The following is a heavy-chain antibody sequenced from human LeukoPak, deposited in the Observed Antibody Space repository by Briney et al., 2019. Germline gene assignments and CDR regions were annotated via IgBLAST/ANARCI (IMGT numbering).Heavy chain of an antibody. CDR1: GGTFSSYA. CDR3: ARDPTPPVDTAMARQSSAPYYYYGMDV. V-gene: IGHV1-69*04. CDR2: IFPILGIA. Sequence: ASVKVSCKASGGTFSSYAISWVRQAPGQGLEWMGRIFPILGIANYAQKFQGRVTITADKSTSTAYMELSSLRSEDTAVYYCARDPTPPVDTAMARQSSAPYYYYGMDVWGQGTTVTVSS. D-gene: IGHD5-18*01. J-gene: IGHJ6*02.